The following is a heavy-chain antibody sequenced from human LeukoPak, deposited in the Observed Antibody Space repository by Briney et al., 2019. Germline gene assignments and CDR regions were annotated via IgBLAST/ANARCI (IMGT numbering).Heavy chain of an antibody. CDR2: IIPIFGTA. J-gene: IGHJ6*03. V-gene: IGHV1-69*05. CDR1: GGTFSSYA. CDR3: ARGVAAAGTFGPNYYHYYLDV. Sequence: SVKVSCKASGGTFSSYAISWVRQAPGPGLEWMGGIIPIFGTANYAQKFQGRVTITTDESTSTAYMELSSLRSEDRGVYYCARGVAAAGTFGPNYYHYYLDVWGKGTTVTVSS. D-gene: IGHD6-13*01.